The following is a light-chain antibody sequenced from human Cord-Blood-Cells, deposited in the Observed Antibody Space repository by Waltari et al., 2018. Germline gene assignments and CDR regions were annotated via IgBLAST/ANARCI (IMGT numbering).Light chain of an antibody. CDR2: KDS. J-gene: IGLJ2*01. Sequence: SYELTQPPPVSVSPGQTARITCSGDAVPKQYAYWYQQKPGQAPVLVIYKDSERPSGIPERFSGSSSGTTVTLTISGVQAEDEADYYCQSADSSGTYVFGGGTKLTVL. V-gene: IGLV3-25*03. CDR3: QSADSSGTYV. CDR1: AVPKQY.